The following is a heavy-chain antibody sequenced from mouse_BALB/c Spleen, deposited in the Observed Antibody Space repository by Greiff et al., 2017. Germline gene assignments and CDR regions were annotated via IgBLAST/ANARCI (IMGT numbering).Heavy chain of an antibody. V-gene: IGHV5-17*02. CDR1: GFTFSSFG. D-gene: IGHD2-3*01. CDR3: ARVYDGYYDYFDY. Sequence: EVKLQESGGGLVQPGGSRKLSCAASGFTFSSFGMHWVRQAPEKGLEWVAYISSGSSTIYYADTVKGRFTISRDNPKNTLFLQMTSLRSEDTAMYYCARVYDGYYDYFDYWGQGTTLTVSS. J-gene: IGHJ2*01. CDR2: ISSGSSTI.